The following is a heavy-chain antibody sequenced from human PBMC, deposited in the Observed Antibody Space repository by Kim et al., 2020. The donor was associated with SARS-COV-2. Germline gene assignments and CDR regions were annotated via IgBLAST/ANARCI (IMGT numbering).Heavy chain of an antibody. CDR3: AREGHDYGGNSDYY. V-gene: IGHV4-31*02. Sequence: NPALKSRVTISVDTSKNQFSLKLSSVTAADTAVYYCAREGHDYGGNSDYYWGQGTLVTVSS. J-gene: IGHJ4*02. D-gene: IGHD4-17*01.